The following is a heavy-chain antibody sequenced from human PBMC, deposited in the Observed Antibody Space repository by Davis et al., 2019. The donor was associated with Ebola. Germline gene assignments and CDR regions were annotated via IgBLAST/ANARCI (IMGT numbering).Heavy chain of an antibody. J-gene: IGHJ6*02. D-gene: IGHD4/OR15-4a*01. CDR1: GGSISSYY. CDR2: IYYSGST. V-gene: IGHV4-59*01. CDR3: ARASGYGANYYYYYGMDV. Sequence: PSETLSLTCTVSGGSISSYYWSWIRQPPGKGLEWIGYIYYSGSTNYNPSLKSRVTISVDTSKNQFSLKLSSVTAADTAVYYCARASGYGANYYYYYGMDVWGQGTTVTVSS.